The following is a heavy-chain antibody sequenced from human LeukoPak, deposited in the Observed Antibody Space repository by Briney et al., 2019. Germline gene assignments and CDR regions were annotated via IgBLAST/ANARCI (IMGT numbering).Heavy chain of an antibody. Sequence: GGSLRLSCAASGFTFSSYWMHWVRQAPGKGLVWVSRINNDGSSTSYADSVKGRFTISRDNAKNSLYLQMNSLRAEDTAVYYCARGELPDYWGQGTLVTVSS. D-gene: IGHD3-10*01. CDR2: INNDGSST. V-gene: IGHV3-74*01. CDR1: GFTFSSYW. J-gene: IGHJ4*02. CDR3: ARGELPDY.